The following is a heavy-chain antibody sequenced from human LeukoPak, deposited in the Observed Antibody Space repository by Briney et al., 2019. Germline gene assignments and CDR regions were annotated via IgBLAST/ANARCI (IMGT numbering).Heavy chain of an antibody. Sequence: SETLSLTCAVSGGSISSSYWWSWIRQPPGNGLEWIGEIYHSGSTNYNLSLKSRVTISVDKSKNQFSLKLNSVTAADTAVYYCARDYCTSTTCPNWFDPWGQGTLVTVSS. J-gene: IGHJ5*02. CDR2: IYHSGST. CDR3: ARDYCTSTTCPNWFDP. CDR1: GGSISSSYW. D-gene: IGHD2-2*01. V-gene: IGHV4-4*02.